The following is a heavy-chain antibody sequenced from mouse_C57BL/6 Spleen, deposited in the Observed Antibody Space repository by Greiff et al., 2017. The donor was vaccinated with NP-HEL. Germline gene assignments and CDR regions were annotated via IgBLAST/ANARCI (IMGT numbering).Heavy chain of an antibody. Sequence: VQLQQSGPELVKPGASVKISCKASGYAFSSSWMNWVKQRPGKGLEWIGRIYPGDGDTNYNGKFKGKATLTADKSSSPAYMQLSSLTSEDSAVYFWARSLSYAMDYWGQGTSVTVSS. CDR1: GYAFSSSW. CDR2: IYPGDGDT. D-gene: IGHD6-2*01. V-gene: IGHV1-82*01. J-gene: IGHJ4*01. CDR3: ARSLSYAMDY.